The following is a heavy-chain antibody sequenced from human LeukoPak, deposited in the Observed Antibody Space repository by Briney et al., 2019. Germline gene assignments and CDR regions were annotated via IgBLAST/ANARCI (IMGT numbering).Heavy chain of an antibody. Sequence: HPGGSLRLSCAASGFTFSSYWMSWVRQEPGKGLVWVSRINSDGSSTIYADSVKGRFTISRDNTKNTLYLQMNSLRVEDTAVYYCVGVTTTTLFDCWGQGTLVTVSS. CDR2: INSDGSST. D-gene: IGHD4-17*01. CDR1: GFTFSSYW. CDR3: VGVTTTTLFDC. V-gene: IGHV3-74*01. J-gene: IGHJ4*02.